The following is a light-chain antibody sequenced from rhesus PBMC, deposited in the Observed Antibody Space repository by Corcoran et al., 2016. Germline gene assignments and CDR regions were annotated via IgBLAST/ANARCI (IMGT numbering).Light chain of an antibody. CDR1: QGISNS. CDR3: QQHNSYPPT. J-gene: IGKJ1*01. CDR2: YAS. Sequence: DIQMTQSPSPLSASVGDTVTIPCRASQGISNSLDWYQQKPRKAPKPLIYYASNLESGVPSRFSGSGSGTDFTLTISRLQPEDFANYYWQQHNSYPPTFGLGTKVEIK. V-gene: IGKV1S14*01.